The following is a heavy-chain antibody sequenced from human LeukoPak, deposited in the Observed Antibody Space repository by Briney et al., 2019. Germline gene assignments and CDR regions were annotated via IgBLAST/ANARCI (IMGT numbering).Heavy chain of an antibody. V-gene: IGHV4-39*07. D-gene: IGHD3-3*01. CDR3: ARVGHNYDFWSGYYTDKYNWFDP. CDR2: IYYSGST. Sequence: SETLSLTCTVSGGSISSSSYYWGWIRQPPGKGLEWIGSIYYSGSTYYNPSLKSRVTISVDTSKNQFSLKLSSVTAADTAVYHCARVGHNYDFWSGYYTDKYNWFDPWGQGTLVTVSS. J-gene: IGHJ5*02. CDR1: GGSISSSSYY.